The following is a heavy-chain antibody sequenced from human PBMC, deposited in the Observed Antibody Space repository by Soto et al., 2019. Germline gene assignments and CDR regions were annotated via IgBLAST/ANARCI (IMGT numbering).Heavy chain of an antibody. CDR1: GGSISSGGYY. CDR3: ARAGDCSGGSCYSLYYFDY. Sequence: QVQLQESGPGLVKPSQTLSLTCTVSGGSISSGGYYWSWIRQHPGKGLEWIGYIYYSGSTYYNPSXXGRVTISGDTXXNXFXXKLSSVTAADTAVYYCARAGDCSGGSCYSLYYFDYWGQGTLVTVSS. J-gene: IGHJ4*02. V-gene: IGHV4-31*03. D-gene: IGHD2-15*01. CDR2: IYYSGST.